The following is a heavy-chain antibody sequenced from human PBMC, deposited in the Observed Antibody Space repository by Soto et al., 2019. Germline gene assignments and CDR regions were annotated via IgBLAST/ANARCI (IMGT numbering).Heavy chain of an antibody. Sequence: QVQLVQSGAEVKKPGSSVKVSCKASVDTFTIFAISWVRQAPGQGLEWMGGIIPTIGTTNDAQRFQGRITITGDESTGTAYMELSSLKSEDTAVYYCARDLGSGYDPGDYWGQGTLVTVSS. CDR3: ARDLGSGYDPGDY. CDR2: IIPTIGTT. V-gene: IGHV1-69*12. D-gene: IGHD5-12*01. CDR1: VDTFTIFA. J-gene: IGHJ4*02.